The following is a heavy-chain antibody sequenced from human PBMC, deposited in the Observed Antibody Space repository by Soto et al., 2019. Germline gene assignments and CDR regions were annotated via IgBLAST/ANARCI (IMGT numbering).Heavy chain of an antibody. CDR2: FAGDFINT. CDR1: GFTVNNHA. CDR3: AKFGMATTKRSPPYYIDY. D-gene: IGHD1-1*01. V-gene: IGHV3-23*01. Sequence: EVQLLESGGGLVQPGGSLRLSCAASGFTVNNHAMHWVRQAPGEGLEWVSGFAGDFINTRYADSVRGRFTISRDTSKNTLYLQMNSLRAEDTAVYYCAKFGMATTKRSPPYYIDYWGQGALVTVSS. J-gene: IGHJ4*02.